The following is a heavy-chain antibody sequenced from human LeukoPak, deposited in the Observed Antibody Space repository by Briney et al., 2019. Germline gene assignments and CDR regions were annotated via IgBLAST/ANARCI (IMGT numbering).Heavy chain of an antibody. D-gene: IGHD2/OR15-2a*01. CDR1: GGSISSYY. CDR2: IYYSGST. Sequence: SETLSLTCTVSGGSISSYYWSWVRQPPGKGLEWIGYIYYSGSTNYNPSLKSRVTISVDTSKNQFSLKLSSVTAADTAVYYCARDGITFYGMDVWGQGTTVTVSS. J-gene: IGHJ6*02. CDR3: ARDGITFYGMDV. V-gene: IGHV4-59*01.